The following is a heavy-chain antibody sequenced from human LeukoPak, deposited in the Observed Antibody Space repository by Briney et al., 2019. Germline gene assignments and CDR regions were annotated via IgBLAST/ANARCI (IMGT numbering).Heavy chain of an antibody. CDR3: ARDGGGVSSWVSH. Sequence: GESLKISCKGSGXSFSSYWISWVRQMPGKGLEWMGRIDPGDSFTKYRPSLEGRVTISSDKSLSPVYLQWSSLKASDTAIYYCARDGGGVSSWVSHWGQGTLVTVSS. J-gene: IGHJ4*02. CDR2: IDPGDSFT. V-gene: IGHV5-10-1*01. D-gene: IGHD2-8*02. CDR1: GXSFSSYW.